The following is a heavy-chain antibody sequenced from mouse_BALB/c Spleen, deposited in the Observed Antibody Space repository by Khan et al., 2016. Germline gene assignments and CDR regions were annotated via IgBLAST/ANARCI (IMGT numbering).Heavy chain of an antibody. CDR1: GFDFSRYW. CDR3: ARLHYYGRFAY. D-gene: IGHD1-2*01. V-gene: IGHV4-1*02. CDR2: INPDSSTI. Sequence: EVKLLESGGGLVQPGGSLKLSCAASGFDFSRYWMSWVRQAPGKGLEWIGEINPDSSTINYTPSPKDKFIISRDNAKNMLYLQMSKVRSEDTALYYCARLHYYGRFAYWGQGTLVTVSA. J-gene: IGHJ3*01.